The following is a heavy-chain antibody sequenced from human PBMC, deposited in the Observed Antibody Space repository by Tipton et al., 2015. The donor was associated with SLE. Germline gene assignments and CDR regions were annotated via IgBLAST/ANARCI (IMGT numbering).Heavy chain of an antibody. J-gene: IGHJ3*02. CDR1: GYTFTSYG. CDR3: ARDPFVLDDYSDYDSGAFDI. CDR2: ISTYNGNT. D-gene: IGHD4-11*01. V-gene: IGHV1-18*01. Sequence: QVQLVQSGAEVKKPGASVKVSCKAAGYTFTSYGISWVRQAPGQGLEWMGWISTYNGNTKYTERLQGRVTMTTDTSTSTAYMEVRSLRSDDTAVYYCARDPFVLDDYSDYDSGAFDIWGQGTMVAVSS.